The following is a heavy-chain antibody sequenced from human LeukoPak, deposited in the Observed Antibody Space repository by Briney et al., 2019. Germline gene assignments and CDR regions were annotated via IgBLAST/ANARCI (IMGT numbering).Heavy chain of an antibody. CDR2: INTDGSNT. Sequence: GGSLRLSCVASGFTFSSYWMYWVRQVPGKGLLWVSRINTDGSNTNYADSVKGRFSISRDNSKNTPYLQMNSLRAEDTAVYYCASARGSNYGSLGDWGQGTLVTVSS. V-gene: IGHV3-74*01. J-gene: IGHJ4*02. D-gene: IGHD5-18*01. CDR1: GFTFSSYW. CDR3: ASARGSNYGSLGD.